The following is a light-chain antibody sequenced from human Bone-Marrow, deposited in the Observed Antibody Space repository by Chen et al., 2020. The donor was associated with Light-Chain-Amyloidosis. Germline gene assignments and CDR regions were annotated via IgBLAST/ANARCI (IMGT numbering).Light chain of an antibody. Sequence: SYELTQPPSVSVSPGQTARITCSGDDLPTKYAYWYQQKPGQAPVLVIHRDTERPSVFSERFSGSSSGTTATLTISGVQAEDEADYHCQSADSSGTYEVIFGGGTTLTVL. CDR3: QSADSSGTYEVI. J-gene: IGLJ2*01. CDR1: DLPTKY. V-gene: IGLV3-25*03. CDR2: RDT.